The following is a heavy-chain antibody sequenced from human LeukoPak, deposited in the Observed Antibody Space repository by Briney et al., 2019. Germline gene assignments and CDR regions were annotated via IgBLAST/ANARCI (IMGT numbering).Heavy chain of an antibody. CDR1: GFAFSSFG. J-gene: IGHJ5*02. CDR2: IWYDGPNK. D-gene: IGHD4-17*01. Sequence: GGSLRLSCAASGFAFSSFGMHWVRQAPGKGLEWVAVIWYDGPNKYYADSVKGRFTISRDNSKNTLYLQMNSLRAEDTAVYYCARATVTRWFDPWGQGTRVSLSS. CDR3: ARATVTRWFDP. V-gene: IGHV3-33*01.